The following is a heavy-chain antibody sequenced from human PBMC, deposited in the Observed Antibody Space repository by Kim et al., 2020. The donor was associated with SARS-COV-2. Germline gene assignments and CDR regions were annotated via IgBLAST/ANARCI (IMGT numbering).Heavy chain of an antibody. CDR3: ARDGSGWYVDY. Sequence: VGSLRLSCAASGFTFSSYAMHWVRQAPGKGLEWVAVISYDGSNKYYADSVKGRFTISRDNSKNTLYLQMNSLRAEDTAVYYCARDGSGWYVDYWGQGTLVTVSS. J-gene: IGHJ4*02. CDR1: GFTFSSYA. D-gene: IGHD6-19*01. CDR2: ISYDGSNK. V-gene: IGHV3-30*04.